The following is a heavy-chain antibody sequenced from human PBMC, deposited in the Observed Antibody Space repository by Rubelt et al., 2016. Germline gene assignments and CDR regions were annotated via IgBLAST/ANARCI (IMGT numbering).Heavy chain of an antibody. J-gene: IGHJ5*02. CDR3: AREREPYSSSNWFDP. D-gene: IGHD6-6*01. CDR2: ISSSSSTI. Sequence: RQAPGKGQEWVSYISSSSSTIYYADSVKGRFTISRDNAKNSLYLQMNSLRAEDTAVYYCAREREPYSSSNWFDPWGQGTLVTVSS. V-gene: IGHV3-48*01.